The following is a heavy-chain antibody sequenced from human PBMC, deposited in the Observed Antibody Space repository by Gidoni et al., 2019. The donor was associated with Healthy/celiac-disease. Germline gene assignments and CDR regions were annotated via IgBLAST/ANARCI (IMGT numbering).Heavy chain of an antibody. J-gene: IGHJ4*02. CDR2: ISGSGGST. CDR3: AKDPYPGGSSSSFDYFDY. CDR1: GFHFSSYA. D-gene: IGHD6-13*01. V-gene: IGHV3-23*01. Sequence: EVPLLESGGGLVQPGGSLRLSCAASGFHFSSYAMSWVRQAPGKWLEWVSAISGSGGSTYYADSVKGRFTISRDNSKNTLYLQMNSLRAEDTAVYYCAKDPYPGGSSSSFDYFDYWGQGTLVTVSS.